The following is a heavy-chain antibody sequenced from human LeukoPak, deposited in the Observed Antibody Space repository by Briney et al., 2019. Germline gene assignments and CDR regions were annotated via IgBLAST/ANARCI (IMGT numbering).Heavy chain of an antibody. Sequence: PETLSLTCTVSGGSISSYYWSWIRQPPGKGLEWIGYIYYSGSTNYNPSLKSRVTISVDTSKNQFSLKLSSVTAADTAVYYCARQKRWLHFDYWGQGTLVTVSS. D-gene: IGHD5-12*01. CDR3: ARQKRWLHFDY. CDR2: IYYSGST. CDR1: GGSISSYY. J-gene: IGHJ4*02. V-gene: IGHV4-59*01.